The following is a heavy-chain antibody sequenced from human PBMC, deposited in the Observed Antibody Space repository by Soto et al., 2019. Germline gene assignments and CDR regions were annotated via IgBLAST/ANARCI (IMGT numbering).Heavy chain of an antibody. V-gene: IGHV3-23*01. CDR1: GFTFSSYA. CDR3: AKAMSLDYGDYPTGPIASPGVAFDI. Sequence: QPGGSLRLSCAASGFTFSSYAMSWVRQAPGKGLEWVSAISGSGGSTYYADSVKGRFTISRDNSKNTLYLQMNSLRAEDTAVYYCAKAMSLDYGDYPTGPIASPGVAFDIWGQGTMVTVSS. D-gene: IGHD4-17*01. J-gene: IGHJ3*02. CDR2: ISGSGGST.